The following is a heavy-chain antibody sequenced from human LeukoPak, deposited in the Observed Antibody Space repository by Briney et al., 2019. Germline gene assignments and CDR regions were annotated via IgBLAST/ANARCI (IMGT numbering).Heavy chain of an antibody. D-gene: IGHD2-15*01. Sequence: GGSLRLCSAASGFTFSTHVMHWVRQAPGKGLEWVAIISYDGSNKYYGDSVKGRITISRDNSKNTLFLQLNSLRAEDTAVYYCARDYSGGLDYWGQGTLVTVSS. CDR3: ARDYSGGLDY. V-gene: IGHV3-30-3*01. CDR2: ISYDGSNK. J-gene: IGHJ4*02. CDR1: GFTFSTHV.